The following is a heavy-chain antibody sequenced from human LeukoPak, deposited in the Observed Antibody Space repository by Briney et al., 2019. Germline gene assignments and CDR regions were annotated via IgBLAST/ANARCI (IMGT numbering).Heavy chain of an antibody. Sequence: GGSLRLSWAASGFTFSNYSLNWVRQAPGKGLEWVSSINRSSRYIYYADSVKGRFTISRDNAKNSLYLQMSSLRAEDTAVYYCARGPYYYDSSGYYPPFFDYWGQGTLVTVSS. CDR3: ARGPYYYDSSGYYPPFFDY. D-gene: IGHD3-22*01. CDR2: INRSSRYI. V-gene: IGHV3-21*01. J-gene: IGHJ4*02. CDR1: GFTFSNYS.